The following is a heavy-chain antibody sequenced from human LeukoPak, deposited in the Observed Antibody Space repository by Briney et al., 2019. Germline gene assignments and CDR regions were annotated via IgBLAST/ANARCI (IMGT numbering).Heavy chain of an antibody. CDR1: GYTFTGYY. CDR2: INPNSGGT. J-gene: IGHJ4*02. D-gene: IGHD5-18*01. V-gene: IGHV1-2*02. Sequence: ASVKVSCKASGYTFTGYYMHWVRQAPGQGLEWMGWINPNSGGTNYAQKFQGRVTMTRDTSISTAHMELSRLRSDDTAVYYCARGYSYGPSFDYWGQGTLVTVSS. CDR3: ARGYSYGPSFDY.